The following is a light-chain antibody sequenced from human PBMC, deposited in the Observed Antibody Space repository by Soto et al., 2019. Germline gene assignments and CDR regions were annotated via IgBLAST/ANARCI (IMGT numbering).Light chain of an antibody. CDR2: DVS. V-gene: IGLV2-14*01. J-gene: IGLJ1*01. Sequence: QSALTQPASVSGSPGQSITISCTGTSSDVGGYDYVSWYQQHPGKAPKLIIYDVSNRPSGLSNRFSGSKSGNTASLTISGLQTEDEADYFCSSYRSSGTSYVFGTGTKVTGL. CDR1: SSDVGGYDY. CDR3: SSYRSSGTSYV.